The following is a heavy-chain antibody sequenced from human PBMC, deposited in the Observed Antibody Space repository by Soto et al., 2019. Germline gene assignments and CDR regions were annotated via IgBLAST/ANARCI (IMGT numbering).Heavy chain of an antibody. CDR3: ARDRPDSSSWFSLYYYYGMDV. CDR2: IWYDGSNK. D-gene: IGHD6-13*01. V-gene: IGHV3-33*01. J-gene: IGHJ6*02. Sequence: GWSLRLSCAASGFTFSSYGMHWVRQAPGKGLEWVAVIWYDGSNKYYADSVKGRFTISRDNSKNTLYLQMNSLRAEDTAVYYCARDRPDSSSWFSLYYYYGMDVWGQGTTVTVSS. CDR1: GFTFSSYG.